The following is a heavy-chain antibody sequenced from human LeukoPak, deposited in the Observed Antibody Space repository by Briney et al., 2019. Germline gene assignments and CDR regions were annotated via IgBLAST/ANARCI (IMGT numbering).Heavy chain of an antibody. J-gene: IGHJ3*02. CDR1: GFTFSSFA. V-gene: IGHV3-30*04. D-gene: IGHD7-27*01. CDR3: AKGGGRPLGDAFDI. Sequence: GGSLRLSCAASGFTFSSFAMHWVRQAPGKGLEWVAVISYGGSNQYYADSVKGRFTISRDNSKNTLYLQMNSLRAEDTAVYYCAKGGGRPLGDAFDIWGQGTVVTVSS. CDR2: ISYGGSNQ.